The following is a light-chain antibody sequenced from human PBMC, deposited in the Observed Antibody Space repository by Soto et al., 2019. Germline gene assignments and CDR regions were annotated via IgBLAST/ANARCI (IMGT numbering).Light chain of an antibody. V-gene: IGKV3-20*01. CDR3: QQYGSSGT. CDR1: QSVSNNY. Sequence: IVLTQSQGTLSRSPGSRPTLPGMASQSVSNNYLAWYQQKPGQAPRLLIYGASNRATGIPDRFSGSGSGTDFTLTISRLEPEEFAVYDCQQYGSSGTFGQGTKVDIK. CDR2: GAS. J-gene: IGKJ1*01.